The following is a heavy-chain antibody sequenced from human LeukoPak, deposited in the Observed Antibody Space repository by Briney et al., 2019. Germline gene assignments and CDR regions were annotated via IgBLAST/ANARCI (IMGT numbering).Heavy chain of an antibody. CDR3: ARAKLRLRVLDY. D-gene: IGHD4-17*01. CDR1: GFTFSSHW. V-gene: IGHV3-7*01. CDR2: IKQDGSAK. Sequence: PGGSLRLSCAASGFTFSSHWMSWVRQAPGKGLEWVANIKQDGSAKYYVDSVRGRFTISRDNSKNTLYLQMNSLRAEDTAVYYCARAKLRLRVLDYWAQGTLVTVSS. J-gene: IGHJ4*02.